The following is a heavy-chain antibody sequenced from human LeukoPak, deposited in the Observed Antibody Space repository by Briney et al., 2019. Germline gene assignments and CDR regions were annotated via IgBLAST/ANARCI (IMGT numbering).Heavy chain of an antibody. CDR2: IYTSGST. V-gene: IGHV4-61*02. CDR1: GGSISSGSYY. CDR3: ARGGGFHYYGSVTVFDY. D-gene: IGHD3-10*01. J-gene: IGHJ4*02. Sequence: SETLSLTCTVSGGSISSGSYYWSWIRQPAGKGLEWIGRIYTSGSTNYNPSLKSRVTISVDTSKNQFSLKLSSVTAADTAVYYCARGGGFHYYGSVTVFDYWGQGTLVTVSS.